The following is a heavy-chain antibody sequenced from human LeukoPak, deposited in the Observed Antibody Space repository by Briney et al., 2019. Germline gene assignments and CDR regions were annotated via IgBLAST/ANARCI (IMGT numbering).Heavy chain of an antibody. J-gene: IGHJ4*02. D-gene: IGHD4-17*01. CDR3: ARAMTTVTTHFDS. CDR2: LYYTGSI. V-gene: IGHV4-39*07. Sequence: SETLSLTCTVSGGSITNDASYWGWIRQSPGKGLEWVATLYYTGSIYYNPSLTSRVTILIDTSKNQFSLRVASVTAADSPIYYCARAMTTVTTHFDSWGQGTLVTVSA. CDR1: GGSITNDASY.